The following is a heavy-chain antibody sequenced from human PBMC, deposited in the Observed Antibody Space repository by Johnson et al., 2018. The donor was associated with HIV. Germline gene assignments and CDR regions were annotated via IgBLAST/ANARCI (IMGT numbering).Heavy chain of an antibody. V-gene: IGHV3-11*01. D-gene: IGHD6-13*01. CDR3: AKDMGYTSFGYGFDI. CDR2: ISSSGSTI. CDR1: GFTFGDYV. J-gene: IGHJ3*02. Sequence: QVQLVESGGGVVRPGGSLRLSCAASGFTFGDYVMSWVRQAPGKGLEWVSYISSSGSTIYYADSVKGRFTISRDNAKNTLYLQMNSLRAEDTALYYCAKDMGYTSFGYGFDIWGQGTMVTVSS.